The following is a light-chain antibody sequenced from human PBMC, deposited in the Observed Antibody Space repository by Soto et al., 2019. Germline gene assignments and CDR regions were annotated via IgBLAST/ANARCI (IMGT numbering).Light chain of an antibody. CDR2: KAS. CDR1: QSVQTW. CDR3: QQYNDWPRT. Sequence: IQLTQSPSTLSASVGDRVTITCRASQSVQTWLAWYQQKPGKAPKLLIYKASTLKSGVPSRFSGTGSGTEFTLTISNLQSEDFAVYYCQQYNDWPRTFGQGTRLEIK. V-gene: IGKV1-5*03. J-gene: IGKJ5*01.